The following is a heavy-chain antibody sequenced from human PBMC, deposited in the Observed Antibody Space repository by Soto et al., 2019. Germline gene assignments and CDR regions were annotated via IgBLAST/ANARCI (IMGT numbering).Heavy chain of an antibody. CDR3: ARDKITGLFDY. CDR2: INHSGST. D-gene: IGHD2-8*02. V-gene: IGHV4-34*01. Sequence: QVQLQQWGAGLLKPSETLSLTCAVYGGSFSGYSWTWIRQPPGTGLEWIGEINHSGSTNYNPSLKSRVTISEDTSKNQFSLKLTSVTAADTAVYYCARDKITGLFDYWGQGTLVTVSS. J-gene: IGHJ4*02. CDR1: GGSFSGYS.